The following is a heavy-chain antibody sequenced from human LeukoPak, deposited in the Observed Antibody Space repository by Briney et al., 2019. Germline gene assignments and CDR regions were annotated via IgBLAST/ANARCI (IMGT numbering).Heavy chain of an antibody. J-gene: IGHJ4*02. D-gene: IGHD3-10*01. V-gene: IGHV4-34*01. CDR2: INHSGST. Sequence: PSETLSLTCAVYGGSFSGYYWSWIRQPPGKGLEWIGEINHSGSTNYNPSLKSRVTISVDTSKNQFSLKLSSVTAADTAVYYCERGPASFTMVRGVITKFDYWGQGTLVTVSS. CDR3: ERGPASFTMVRGVITKFDY. CDR1: GGSFSGYY.